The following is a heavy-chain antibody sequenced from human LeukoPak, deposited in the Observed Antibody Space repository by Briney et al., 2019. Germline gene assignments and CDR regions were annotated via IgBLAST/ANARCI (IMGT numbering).Heavy chain of an antibody. CDR2: INAGNGNT. D-gene: IGHD3-10*01. CDR3: ARDARYYYGSGSYQGWDY. J-gene: IGHJ4*02. Sequence: ASVKVSRKASGYTFTSYAMHWVRQAPGQRLEWMGWINAGNGNTKYSQKFQGRVTITRDTSASTAYMELSSLRSEDTAVYYCARDARYYYGSGSYQGWDYWGQGTLVTVSS. V-gene: IGHV1-3*01. CDR1: GYTFTSYA.